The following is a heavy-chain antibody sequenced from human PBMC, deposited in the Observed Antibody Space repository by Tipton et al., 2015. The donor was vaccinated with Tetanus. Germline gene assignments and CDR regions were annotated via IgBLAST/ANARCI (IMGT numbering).Heavy chain of an antibody. D-gene: IGHD2-8*01. V-gene: IGHV4-59*12. CDR1: GGSISSYY. J-gene: IGHJ5*01. Sequence: TLSLTCTVSGGSISSYYWSWIRQPPGKGLEWIGYIYYSGSTNYNPSLKSRVTISVDTSKNQFSLKLRSVTAADTAVYYCARGLGSMLAPGGSIDSWGQGTLVTVSS. CDR2: IYYSGST. CDR3: ARGLGSMLAPGGSIDS.